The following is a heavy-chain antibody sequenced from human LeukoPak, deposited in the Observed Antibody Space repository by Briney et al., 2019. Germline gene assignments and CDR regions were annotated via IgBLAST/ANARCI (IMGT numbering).Heavy chain of an antibody. V-gene: IGHV3-7*04. CDR1: RCTLRKYW. CDR2: IKQDGSEK. D-gene: IGHD6-19*01. Sequence: PRWALTLSCPASRCTLRKYWMTWVRQAPGKGLEWVANIKQDGSEKYYVDALKGRFTISRDNAKSSLYLQMSRLRAKDTAVYYCARYRGSGCFDPWGQGTLVTVSS. CDR3: ARYRGSGCFDP. J-gene: IGHJ5*02.